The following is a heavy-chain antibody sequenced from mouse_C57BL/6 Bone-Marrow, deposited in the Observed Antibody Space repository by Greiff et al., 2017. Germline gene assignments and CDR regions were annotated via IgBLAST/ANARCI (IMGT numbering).Heavy chain of an antibody. CDR1: GYIFTEYT. V-gene: IGHV1-62-2*01. Sequence: QVQLQQSGAELVKPGASVNLSCKASGYIFTEYTIHWVKQRSGQGLEWIGWFYPGSGSIKYNERFKDKATLTADKSSNTVYMELSRLTSEDSAVYFCARHERYYDYEGYFDYWGQGTTLTVSS. CDR3: ARHERYYDYEGYFDY. J-gene: IGHJ2*01. CDR2: FYPGSGSI. D-gene: IGHD2-4*01.